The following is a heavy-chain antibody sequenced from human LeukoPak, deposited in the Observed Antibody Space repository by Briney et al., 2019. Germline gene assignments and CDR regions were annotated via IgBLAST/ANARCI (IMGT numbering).Heavy chain of an antibody. CDR3: ARTRFRSPARY. Sequence: SETLSLTCAVYGGSFSGYYWSWIRQPPGKELEWIGEINHSGSTNYNPSLKSRVTISVDTSKNQFSLKLSSVTAADTAVYYCARTRFRSPARYWGQGTLVTVSS. CDR1: GGSFSGYY. J-gene: IGHJ4*02. D-gene: IGHD2-2*01. V-gene: IGHV4-34*01. CDR2: INHSGST.